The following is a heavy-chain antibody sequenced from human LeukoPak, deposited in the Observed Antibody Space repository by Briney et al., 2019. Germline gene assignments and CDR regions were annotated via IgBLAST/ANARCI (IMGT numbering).Heavy chain of an antibody. J-gene: IGHJ4*02. V-gene: IGHV1-2*02. CDR2: IYPNNGGT. CDR3: ARGGFDY. CDR1: GYTLTDYY. Sequence: ASVKVSCKASGYTLTDYYIHWVRQAPGQGLEWMGWIYPNNGGTDYAQKFQGRVTMTRDTSISTAYMDLSRLNSDDTAVYYCARGGFDYWGQGTLVTVSS.